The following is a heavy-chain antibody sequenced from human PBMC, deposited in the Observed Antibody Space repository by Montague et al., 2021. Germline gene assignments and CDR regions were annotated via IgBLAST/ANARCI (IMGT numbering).Heavy chain of an antibody. J-gene: IGHJ4*02. CDR2: ISVGGTT. V-gene: IGHV4-4*02. CDR3: ATVFILTGYTWDH. Sequence: SETLSLTCAVSGVSTSNTYWWTWVRQSPGKGLEWIGEISVGGTTNYNSSFKSRVTMSIDRSKNHFSLSLTSVTAADTAVYYCATVFILTGYTWDHWGQGTLVTVSS. CDR1: GVSTSNTYW. D-gene: IGHD3-9*01.